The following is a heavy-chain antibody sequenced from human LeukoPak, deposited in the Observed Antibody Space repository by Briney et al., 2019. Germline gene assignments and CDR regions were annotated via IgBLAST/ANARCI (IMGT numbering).Heavy chain of an antibody. CDR3: ARDRGADLWGYYMDV. V-gene: IGHV4-59*01. D-gene: IGHD3-10*01. CDR1: GGSISSYY. CDR2: IYYSGST. Sequence: SETLSLTCTVSGGSISSYYWSWIRQPPGKGLERIGYIYYSGSTNYNPSLKSRVTISVDTSKNQFSLKLSSVTAADTAVYYCARDRGADLWGYYMDVWGKGTTVTVSS. J-gene: IGHJ6*03.